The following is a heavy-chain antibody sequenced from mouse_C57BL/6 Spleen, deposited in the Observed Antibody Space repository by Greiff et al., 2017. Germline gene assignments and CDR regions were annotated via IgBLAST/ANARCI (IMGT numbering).Heavy chain of an antibody. CDR3: ARGRFAEDYAMDD. CDR2: INPSSGYT. V-gene: IGHV1-4*01. Sequence: VQLQQSGAELARPGASVKMSCKASGYTFTSYTMHWVKQRPGQGLEWIGYINPSSGYTKYNQKFKDKATLTADKSSSTAYMQLSSLTSEDSAVYYCARGRFAEDYAMDDWGQGTSVTVSS. J-gene: IGHJ4*01. CDR1: GYTFTSYT.